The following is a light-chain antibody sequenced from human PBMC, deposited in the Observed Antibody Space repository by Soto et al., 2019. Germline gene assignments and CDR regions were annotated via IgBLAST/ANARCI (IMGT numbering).Light chain of an antibody. V-gene: IGKV1-5*03. Sequence: DIQMTQSPSTLSASVGDRVTITCRASQSISSWLAWYQQKPGKAPKLLIYKASSLESGVPSRFSGSGSGTEFTLNISSLQPDDFATYYCQQYNSYSVPFGQGTKVEIK. CDR3: QQYNSYSVP. CDR2: KAS. J-gene: IGKJ1*01. CDR1: QSISSW.